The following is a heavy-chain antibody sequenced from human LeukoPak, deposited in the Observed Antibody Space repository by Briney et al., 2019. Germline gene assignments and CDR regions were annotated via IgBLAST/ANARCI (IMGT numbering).Heavy chain of an antibody. Sequence: PSETLSLTCTVSGGSIRSSYYYWGWIRQPLGKGLEWIGSIYDSGSTYYNPSLKRRVTISVDTSKNQFSLKLSSVTAADTAVYYCARGYSLDYWGQGTLVTVSS. D-gene: IGHD5-18*01. CDR1: GGSIRSSYYY. CDR3: ARGYSLDY. J-gene: IGHJ4*02. V-gene: IGHV4-39*01. CDR2: IYDSGST.